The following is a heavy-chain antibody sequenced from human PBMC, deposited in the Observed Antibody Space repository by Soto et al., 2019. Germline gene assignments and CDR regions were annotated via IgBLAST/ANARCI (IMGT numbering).Heavy chain of an antibody. Sequence: QVHLVQSGAEVKKPGSSVRVSCKASEDSFNTFNNYGITWVRQAPGQGLEWMGGIIPLFRTTFYAPNFQGRVTITADDSRHTAFMEMRSLRSEDTAVYYCARALGYRYNSSPPGYWGQGTLVTVSS. CDR2: IIPLFRTT. J-gene: IGHJ4*02. CDR3: ARALGYRYNSSPPGY. D-gene: IGHD3-22*01. CDR1: EDSFNTFNNYG. V-gene: IGHV1-69*01.